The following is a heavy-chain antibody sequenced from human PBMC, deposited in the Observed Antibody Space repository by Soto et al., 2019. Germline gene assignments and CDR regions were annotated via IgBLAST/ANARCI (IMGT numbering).Heavy chain of an antibody. J-gene: IGHJ4*02. V-gene: IGHV4-31*03. CDR3: ARSSTRANYFDY. CDR2: IYYSGST. Sequence: QVQLQESGPGLVKPSQTLSLTCTVSGGSISSGGYYWSWIRQHPGKGLEWIGYIYYSGSTYYNPSLQSRVTISVDTSKNQFSLKLSSVTAADTTVYYCARSSTRANYFDYWGQGTLVTVSS. D-gene: IGHD2-2*01. CDR1: GGSISSGGYY.